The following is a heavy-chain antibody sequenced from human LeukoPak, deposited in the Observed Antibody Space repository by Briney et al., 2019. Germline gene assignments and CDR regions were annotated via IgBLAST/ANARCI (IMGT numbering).Heavy chain of an antibody. Sequence: PSQTLSLTCAVSGGSISSGGYSWSWIRQPPGKGLEWIGYIYHSGSTYYNPSLKSRVTISVDTSKNQFSLKLSSVTAADTAVYYCARVGYGDYSHFDYWGQGTLVTVSS. V-gene: IGHV4-30-2*01. CDR1: GGSISSGGYS. D-gene: IGHD4-17*01. J-gene: IGHJ4*02. CDR3: ARVGYGDYSHFDY. CDR2: IYHSGST.